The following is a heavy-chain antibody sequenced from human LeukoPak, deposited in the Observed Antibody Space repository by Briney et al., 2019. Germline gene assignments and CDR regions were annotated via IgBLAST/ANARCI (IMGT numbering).Heavy chain of an antibody. CDR1: GYTFTSYG. V-gene: IGHV1-18*01. D-gene: IGHD2-15*01. CDR3: ARVVVVVAASVEPHHYYYYYMDV. Sequence: ASVKVSCKASGYTFTSYGISWVRQAPGQGLEWMGWISAYNGNTNYAQKHQGRVTTTTDTSTSTAYMELRSLRSDDTAVYYCARVVVVVAASVEPHHYYYYYMDVWGKGTTVTVSS. J-gene: IGHJ6*03. CDR2: ISAYNGNT.